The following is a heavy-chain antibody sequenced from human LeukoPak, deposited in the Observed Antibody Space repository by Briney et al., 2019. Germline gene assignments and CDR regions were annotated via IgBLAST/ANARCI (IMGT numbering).Heavy chain of an antibody. CDR1: GYSFTNYW. CDR3: ARHEGSSWYLYMDV. V-gene: IGHV5-51*01. D-gene: IGHD6-13*01. J-gene: IGHJ6*03. Sequence: GESLKISCKGSGYSFTNYWIGWVRQMPGKALEWMGVIYPGDSDTIYSPTFQGQVTISADKSIITAYLQWSSLKASDTAMYYCARHEGSSWYLYMDVWGKGTTVTVSS. CDR2: IYPGDSDT.